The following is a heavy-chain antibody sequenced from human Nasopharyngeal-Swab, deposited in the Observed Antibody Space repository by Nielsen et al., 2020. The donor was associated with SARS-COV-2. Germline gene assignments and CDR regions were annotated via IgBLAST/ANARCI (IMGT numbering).Heavy chain of an antibody. CDR1: NGSINSYY. V-gene: IGHV4-4*08. D-gene: IGHD3-9*01. CDR2: IYFSGST. Sequence: GSLRLSCTVSNGSINSYYWSWIRQPPGKGLEWIGYIYFSGSTNYNPSLKSRVAISIDTSKNQFSLRLSSVTAADTAVYYCAREDRWTLTSFYYALDVWGQGTTVTVSS. J-gene: IGHJ6*02. CDR3: AREDRWTLTSFYYALDV.